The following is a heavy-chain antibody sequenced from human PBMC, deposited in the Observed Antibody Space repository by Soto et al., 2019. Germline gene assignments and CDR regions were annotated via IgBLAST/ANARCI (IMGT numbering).Heavy chain of an antibody. CDR3: ARGTGDDYGSSDY. V-gene: IGHV1-18*01. D-gene: IGHD5-12*01. Sequence: QVQVVQSGAEVKKPGASVKVSCKTSGYTFASYAISWVRQAPGQGLEWMGWINIYNGNTNYAQKVQDRLTMTTDTSTSPAYRELRSLRSDDTAVYYCARGTGDDYGSSDYWGQGTLVTVSS. J-gene: IGHJ4*02. CDR1: GYTFASYA. CDR2: INIYNGNT.